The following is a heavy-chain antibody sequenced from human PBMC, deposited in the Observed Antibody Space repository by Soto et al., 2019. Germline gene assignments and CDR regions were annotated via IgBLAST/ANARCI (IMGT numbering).Heavy chain of an antibody. CDR3: ATRQGGSYNWFDP. D-gene: IGHD2-15*01. V-gene: IGHV4-39*01. Sequence: SETLSLTCTVSGGSISRSSYSWCWIRQPPGKGLEWIGTIYYSGSTYYNPSLKSRATISVDTSKNQFSLKLSSVTAADTAVYYCATRQGGSYNWFDPWGQGTLVTVSS. J-gene: IGHJ5*02. CDR1: GGSISRSSYS. CDR2: IYYSGST.